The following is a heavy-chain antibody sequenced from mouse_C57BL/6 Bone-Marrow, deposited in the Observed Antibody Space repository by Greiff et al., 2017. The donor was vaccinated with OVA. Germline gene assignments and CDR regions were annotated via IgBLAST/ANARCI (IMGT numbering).Heavy chain of an antibody. CDR3: TRGYYVAY. CDR2: IDPEDGDT. CDR1: GFNIKDCY. D-gene: IGHD2-3*01. V-gene: IGHV14-1*01. J-gene: IGHJ3*01. Sequence: VQLQQSGAEPVRPGASVKLSCTASGFNIKDCYMHWVKQRPEQGLEWIGRIDPEDGDTEYAPKFQGKATMTADTSSNTAYLQLSSLTSEDTAVYYCTRGYYVAYWGQGTLVTVSA.